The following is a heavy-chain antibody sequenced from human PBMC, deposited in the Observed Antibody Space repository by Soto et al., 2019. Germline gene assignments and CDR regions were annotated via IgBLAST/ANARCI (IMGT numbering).Heavy chain of an antibody. CDR2: INPNSGGT. CDR1: GYTFTGYY. V-gene: IGHV1-2*04. CDR3: ARDRGGYCSGGSCYFSAWFDA. J-gene: IGHJ5*02. D-gene: IGHD2-15*01. Sequence: GASVKVSCKASGYTFTGYYMHWVRQAPGQGLEWMGWINPNSGGTNYAQKFQGWVTMTRDTSISTAYMELSRLRSDDTAVYYCARDRGGYCSGGSCYFSAWFDAWGQGTPVTVSS.